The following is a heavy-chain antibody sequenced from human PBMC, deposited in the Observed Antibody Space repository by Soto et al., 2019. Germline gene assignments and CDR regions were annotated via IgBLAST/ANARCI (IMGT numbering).Heavy chain of an antibody. J-gene: IGHJ6*02. Sequence: GGSLRLSCAASGFTFSSYAMSWVRQAPGKGLEWVSAISGSGGSTYYADSVKGRFTISRDNSKNTLYLQMNSLRAEDTAVYYCARDRAIQLWSYYYYYGMDVWGQGTTVTVSS. D-gene: IGHD5-18*01. CDR1: GFTFSSYA. V-gene: IGHV3-23*01. CDR2: ISGSGGST. CDR3: ARDRAIQLWSYYYYYGMDV.